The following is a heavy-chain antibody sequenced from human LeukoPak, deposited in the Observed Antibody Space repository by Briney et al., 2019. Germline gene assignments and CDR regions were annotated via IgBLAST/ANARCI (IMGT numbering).Heavy chain of an antibody. CDR3: ARRLTQYDCFDP. V-gene: IGHV6-1*01. D-gene: IGHD2-2*01. CDR1: GDSVSSNSVT. Sequence: SQTLSPTCAISGDSVSSNSVTWNWIRQSPSRGLEWLGRTYYGSTWYNDYAVSVRGRITVNPDTSKNQFSLHLNSVTPEDTAVYYCARRLTQYDCFDPWGQGILVTVSS. J-gene: IGHJ5*02. CDR2: TYYGSTWYN.